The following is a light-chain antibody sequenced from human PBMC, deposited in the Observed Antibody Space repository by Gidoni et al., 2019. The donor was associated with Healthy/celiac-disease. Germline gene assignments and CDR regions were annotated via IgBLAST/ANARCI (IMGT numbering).Light chain of an antibody. CDR3: QQYYSTPPYT. Sequence: DIVMTQSPAPLAVPLGERATINCKSSQSVLYSSNNKNYLAWYQQKPGQPPKLLIYWASTRESGVPDRFSGSGSGTDFTLTISSLQAEDVAVYYCQQYYSTPPYTFGQGTKLEIK. J-gene: IGKJ2*01. CDR1: QSVLYSSNNKNY. V-gene: IGKV4-1*01. CDR2: WAS.